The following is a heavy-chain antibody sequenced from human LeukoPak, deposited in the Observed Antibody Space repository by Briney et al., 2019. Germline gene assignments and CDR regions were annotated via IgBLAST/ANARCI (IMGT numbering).Heavy chain of an antibody. CDR3: ARENHDYGDFSFFDY. J-gene: IGHJ4*02. D-gene: IGHD4-17*01. CDR2: IYHSGST. V-gene: IGHV4-59*01. Sequence: SETLSLTCTLSGGSISTYYWSWIRQPPGKGLEWIGYIYHSGSTNYNPSLKSRVTISVDTSKNQFSLKLSSVTAADTAVYYCARENHDYGDFSFFDYWGQGTLVTVSS. CDR1: GGSISTYY.